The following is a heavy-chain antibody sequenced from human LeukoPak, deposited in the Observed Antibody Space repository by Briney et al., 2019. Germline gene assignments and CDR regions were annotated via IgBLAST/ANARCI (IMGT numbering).Heavy chain of an antibody. V-gene: IGHV3-30*18. CDR2: ISYDGSNK. CDR3: AKGVSSSWSNDAFDI. D-gene: IGHD6-13*01. Sequence: TGGSLRLSCVASGFTFSRHDMNWVRQAPGKGREWVAVISYDGSNKYYADSVKGRFTISRDNSKNTLYLQMNGLRTEDTAVYYCAKGVSSSWSNDAFDIWGQGTMVTVSS. J-gene: IGHJ3*02. CDR1: GFTFSRHD.